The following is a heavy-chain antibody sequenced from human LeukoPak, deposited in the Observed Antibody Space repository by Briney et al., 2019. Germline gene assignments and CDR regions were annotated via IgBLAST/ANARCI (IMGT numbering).Heavy chain of an antibody. J-gene: IGHJ4*02. CDR1: GYTFTSYG. CDR3: ARDTEWFGELSNDY. V-gene: IGHV1-18*01. CDR2: ISAYSTYNGNT. Sequence: ASVKVSCKASGYTFTSYGISWVRQAPGQGPEWMGWISAYSTYNGNTNYAQKFQGRVTMTTDTSTSTAYMELRSLRSDDTAVYYCARDTEWFGELSNDYWGQGTLVTVSS. D-gene: IGHD3-10*01.